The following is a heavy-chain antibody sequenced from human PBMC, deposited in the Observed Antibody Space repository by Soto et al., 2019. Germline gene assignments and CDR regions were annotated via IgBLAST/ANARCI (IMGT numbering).Heavy chain of an antibody. CDR2: ISATSAKI. D-gene: IGHD6-19*01. Sequence: GGSLRLSCAASGFKFNYYAMNWVRQVPGKGLEWVSYISATSAKIDYADSVKGRFTISRDNARNSLYLQMNGLRDEDTAVYHCVADSMYRSHWSSHIDQWGWGTLDTVS. CDR3: VADSMYRSHWSSHIDQ. V-gene: IGHV3-48*02. CDR1: GFKFNYYA. J-gene: IGHJ4*02.